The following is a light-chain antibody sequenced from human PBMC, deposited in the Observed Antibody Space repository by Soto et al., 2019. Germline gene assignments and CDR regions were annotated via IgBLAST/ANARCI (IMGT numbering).Light chain of an antibody. Sequence: QSVLTQPPSASGTPGQRVTISCSGSTSNIGSNTVNWYQQLPGTDPKLLIYSNNQRPSGVPDRLSGSKSGTSASLAIRGLQSEDEADYYYATWDDSLNGRVFGGGTKLTVL. CDR3: ATWDDSLNGRV. CDR2: SNN. V-gene: IGLV1-44*01. J-gene: IGLJ2*01. CDR1: TSNIGSNT.